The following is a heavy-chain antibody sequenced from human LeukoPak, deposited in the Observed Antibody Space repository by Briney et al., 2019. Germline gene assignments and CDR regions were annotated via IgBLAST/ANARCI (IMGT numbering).Heavy chain of an antibody. Sequence: QPGGSLRLSCAASGFTFSNYWMHWVRQAPGKGLVWVSRVNSDGSSTTYADSVKGRFTISRDNAKNTLYLQMNSLRAEDTAVYYYVRHLFSQHDCRGQGTLVTVSS. CDR3: VRHLFSQHDC. D-gene: IGHD3-9*01. V-gene: IGHV3-74*01. J-gene: IGHJ4*02. CDR1: GFTFSNYW. CDR2: VNSDGSST.